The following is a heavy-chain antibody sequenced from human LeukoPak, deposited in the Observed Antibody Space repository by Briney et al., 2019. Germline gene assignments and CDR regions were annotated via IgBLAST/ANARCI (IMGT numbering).Heavy chain of an antibody. D-gene: IGHD6-25*01. CDR3: THPAYYYNVDV. CDR1: GLTFSVSA. V-gene: IGHV3-73*01. J-gene: IGHJ6*04. CDR2: IKTKADNYAT. Sequence: GGSQRLSCSASGLTFSVSAIHWVRQASGKGLEWVGRIKTKADNYATAYAASVKGRFTISRDDSTNTAYLQMNSLKTEDTAVYYCTHPAYYYNVDVWGKGTTVTASS.